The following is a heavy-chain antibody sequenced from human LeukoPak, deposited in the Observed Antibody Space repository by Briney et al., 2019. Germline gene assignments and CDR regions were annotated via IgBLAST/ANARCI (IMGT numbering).Heavy chain of an antibody. CDR1: GFTFSSYA. J-gene: IGHJ6*03. Sequence: GGSLRLSCAASGFTFSSYAMSWVRQAPGKGLEWVSAISGSGGSTYYADSVKGRFTISRDNSKNTLYLQMNSLRAEDTAVYYCAEFARVIAAAGPYYYMDVWGKGTTVTVSS. CDR2: ISGSGGST. CDR3: AEFARVIAAAGPYYYMDV. D-gene: IGHD6-13*01. V-gene: IGHV3-23*01.